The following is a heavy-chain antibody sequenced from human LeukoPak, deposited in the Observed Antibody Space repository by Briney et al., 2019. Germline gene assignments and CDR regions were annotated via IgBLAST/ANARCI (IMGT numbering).Heavy chain of an antibody. V-gene: IGHV4-4*02. CDR2: IYRDGST. CDR1: GGFISSGNW. CDR3: ARCGAYAIDV. J-gene: IGHJ3*01. D-gene: IGHD6-25*01. Sequence: SGTLSLTCAVSGGFISSGNWWSWVRQPPGKGLEWIGEIYRDGSTNYNPSLKSRVTISVDKSKNQFSLKLSPLTAADTAVYYCARCGAYAIDVWGQGTMVTVSS.